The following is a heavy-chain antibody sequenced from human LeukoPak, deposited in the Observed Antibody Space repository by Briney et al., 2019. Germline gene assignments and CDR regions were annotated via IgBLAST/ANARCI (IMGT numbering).Heavy chain of an antibody. CDR1: GYTFTSYD. Sequence: ASVKVSCKASGYTFTSYDINWVRQATGQGLEWMGWMNPNSGSTGYAQKFQGRVTMTRNTSISTAYMELRSLRSDDTAVYYCAREESSGWYAWGQGTLVTVSS. V-gene: IGHV1-8*01. CDR2: MNPNSGST. CDR3: AREESSGWYA. J-gene: IGHJ5*02. D-gene: IGHD6-19*01.